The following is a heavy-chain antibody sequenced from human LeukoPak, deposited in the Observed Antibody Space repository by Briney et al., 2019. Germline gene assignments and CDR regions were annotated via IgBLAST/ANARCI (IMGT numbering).Heavy chain of an antibody. CDR2: INSDGSST. J-gene: IGHJ4*02. Sequence: GESLRLSCAASGFTFSSYWMHWVRQGPGKGLVWVSRINSDGSSTNYADSVKGRFTISRDNAKNTLYLQMNSLRADDTAVYYCTGGADYWGQGTLVTVSS. CDR3: TGGADY. V-gene: IGHV3-74*01. CDR1: GFTFSSYW.